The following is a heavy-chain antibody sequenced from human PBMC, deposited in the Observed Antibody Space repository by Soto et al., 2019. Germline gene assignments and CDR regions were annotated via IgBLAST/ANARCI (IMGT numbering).Heavy chain of an antibody. CDR2: ISAYNGNT. V-gene: IGHV1-18*01. D-gene: IGHD3-9*01. CDR1: GYTFTSYG. J-gene: IGHJ6*02. Sequence: ASVKVSCKASGYTFTSYGISWVRQAPGQGLDWMGWISAYNGNTNYAQKLQGRVTMTTDTSTSTAYMELRSLRSDDTAVHYCARFESQAALHYYYYYGMDVWGQGTTVTVSS. CDR3: ARFESQAALHYYYYYGMDV.